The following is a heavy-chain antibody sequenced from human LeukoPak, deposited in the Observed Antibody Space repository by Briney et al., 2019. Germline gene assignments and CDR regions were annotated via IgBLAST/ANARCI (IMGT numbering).Heavy chain of an antibody. J-gene: IGHJ4*02. V-gene: IGHV1-69*06. CDR1: GGTFSSYA. D-gene: IGHD3-22*01. CDR2: IIPIFGTA. Sequence: SVKVSCKASGGTFSSYAISWVRQAPGQGLEWMGGIIPIFGTANYAQKFQGRVTITADKSTSTAYMELSSLRSEDTAVYYCARDWGSSGYYSPFDYWGQGTLVTVSS. CDR3: ARDWGSSGYYSPFDY.